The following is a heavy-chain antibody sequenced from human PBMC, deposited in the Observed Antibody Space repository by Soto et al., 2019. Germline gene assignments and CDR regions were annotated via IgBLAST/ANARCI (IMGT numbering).Heavy chain of an antibody. CDR3: ARGYSSSWYFDY. J-gene: IGHJ4*02. D-gene: IGHD6-13*01. CDR1: GFTFSSYG. Sequence: QVQLVESGGGVVQPGRSLRLSCAASGFTFSSYGMHWVRQAPGKGLEWVAVIWYDGSNKYYADSVKGRFTISRDNSKNTLYLQMNSLRVEDTAVYYCARGYSSSWYFDYWGQGTLVTVSS. V-gene: IGHV3-33*01. CDR2: IWYDGSNK.